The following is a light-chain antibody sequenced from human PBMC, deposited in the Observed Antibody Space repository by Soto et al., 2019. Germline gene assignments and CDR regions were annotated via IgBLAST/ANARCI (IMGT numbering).Light chain of an antibody. CDR2: GAS. CDR3: QQYGNSQYT. J-gene: IGKJ2*01. CDR1: QAVRNID. Sequence: EIVLTQSPATLSLSPGERATLSCRASQAVRNIDLAWYQQKPGQAPRLVLYGASNRATGIPDRFSGSGSGTDFTLTISRLEPADSAVSYCQQYGNSQYTFGQGNKLEIK. V-gene: IGKV3-20*01.